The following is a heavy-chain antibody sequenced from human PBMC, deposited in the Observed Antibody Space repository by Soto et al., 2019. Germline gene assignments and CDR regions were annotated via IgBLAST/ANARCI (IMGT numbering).Heavy chain of an antibody. CDR3: ARKGSSSWYGGTAEYFQH. CDR2: IIPIFGTA. V-gene: IGHV1-69*06. D-gene: IGHD6-13*01. J-gene: IGHJ1*01. CDR1: GGTFSSYA. Sequence: GASVKVSCKASGGTFSSYAISWVRQAPGQGLEWMGGIIPIFGTANYAQKFQGRVTITADKSTSTAYMELSSLRSEDTAVYYCARKGSSSWYGGTAEYFQHWGQGTLVTVSS.